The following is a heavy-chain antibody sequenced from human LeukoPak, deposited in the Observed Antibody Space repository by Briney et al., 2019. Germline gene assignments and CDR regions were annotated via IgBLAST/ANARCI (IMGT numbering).Heavy chain of an antibody. V-gene: IGHV4-59*01. D-gene: IGHD5-24*01. CDR2: IYYSGST. CDR1: GGSFSSYY. Sequence: SETLSLTCTVSGGSFSSYYWSWIRQPPGKGLEWIGYIYYSGSTNYNPSLKSRVTISVDTSKNQFSLKLSSVTAADTAVYYCASVDGYYYYMDVWGKGTTVTVSS. CDR3: ASVDGYYYYMDV. J-gene: IGHJ6*03.